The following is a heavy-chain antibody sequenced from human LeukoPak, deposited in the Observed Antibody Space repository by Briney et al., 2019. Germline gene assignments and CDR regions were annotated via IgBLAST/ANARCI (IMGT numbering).Heavy chain of an antibody. CDR2: INHSGST. V-gene: IGHV4-34*01. J-gene: IGHJ4*02. CDR1: GGSFSGYY. CDR3: ARPATPYYDYVWGSYRYPRGFDY. Sequence: SETLSLTCAVYGGSFSGYYWSWIRQPPGKGLEWIGEINHSGSTNYNPSLKSRVTISVDTSKNQFSLKLSSVTAADTAVYYCARPATPYYDYVWGSYRYPRGFDYWGQGTLVTVSS. D-gene: IGHD3-16*02.